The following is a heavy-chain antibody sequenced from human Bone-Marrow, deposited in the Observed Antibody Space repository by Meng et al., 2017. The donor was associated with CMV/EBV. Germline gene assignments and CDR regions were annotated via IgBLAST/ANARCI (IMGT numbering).Heavy chain of an antibody. J-gene: IGHJ4*02. CDR2: IYPSGST. CDR3: ARKIGYCSSSSCYIDY. V-gene: IGHV4/OR15-8*01. D-gene: IGHD2-2*02. Sequence: ESLKISCIVSGGSITSNNWWTWVRQPPGKGLEWIGEIYPSGSTTYSPSLESRVTMSLDKSKDQFSLKLTSVTAADTAVYYCARKIGYCSSSSCYIDYWGQGALVTVSS. CDR1: GGSITSNNW.